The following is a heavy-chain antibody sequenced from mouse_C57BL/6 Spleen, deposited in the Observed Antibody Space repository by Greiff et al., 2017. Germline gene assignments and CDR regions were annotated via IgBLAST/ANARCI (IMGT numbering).Heavy chain of an antibody. D-gene: IGHD2-4*01. CDR2: IYPRSGNT. CDR1: GYTFTSYG. Sequence: QVQLKQSGAELARPGASVKLSCKASGYTFTSYGISWVKQRTGQGLEWIGEIYPRSGNTYYNEKFKGKATLTADKSSSTAYMELRSLTSEDSAVYFCARSTMITTRGYYFDYWGQGTTLTVSS. J-gene: IGHJ2*01. CDR3: ARSTMITTRGYYFDY. V-gene: IGHV1-81*01.